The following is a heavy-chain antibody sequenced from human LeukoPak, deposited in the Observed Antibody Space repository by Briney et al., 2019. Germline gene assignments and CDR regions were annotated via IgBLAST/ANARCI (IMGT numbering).Heavy chain of an antibody. V-gene: IGHV3-30*18. CDR3: AKDRPPECSSTSCFAEYFQH. J-gene: IGHJ1*01. Sequence: PGGSLRLSCAASGFTFSSYGMHWVRQAPGKGLEWVAVISYDGSNKYYADSVKGRFTISRDNSKNTLYLQMNSLRAEDTAVYCCAKDRPPECSSTSCFAEYFQHWGQGTLVTVSS. D-gene: IGHD2-2*01. CDR1: GFTFSSYG. CDR2: ISYDGSNK.